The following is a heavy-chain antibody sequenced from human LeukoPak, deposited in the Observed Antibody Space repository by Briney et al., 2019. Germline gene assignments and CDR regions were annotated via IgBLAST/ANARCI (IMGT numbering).Heavy chain of an antibody. Sequence: GGSLRLSCAASGFTFRNYAMHWVRQAPGKGLEWVALISYDGSTKFYADSVRGRFTVSRDNSKDTLYLQMNSLRAEDTAVYYCVRGFYLYDTSGHNYWGQGTLVTVSS. CDR2: ISYDGSTK. J-gene: IGHJ4*02. CDR1: GFTFRNYA. CDR3: VRGFYLYDTSGHNY. D-gene: IGHD3-22*01. V-gene: IGHV3-30*04.